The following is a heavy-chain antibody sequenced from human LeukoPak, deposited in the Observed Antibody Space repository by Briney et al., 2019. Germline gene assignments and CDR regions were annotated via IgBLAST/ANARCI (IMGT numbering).Heavy chain of an antibody. J-gene: IGHJ4*02. D-gene: IGHD3-10*01. CDR1: GFTFSSYS. CDR3: ARARPFTMVRGVDFDY. CDR2: ISSSSSTI. Sequence: GGSLRLSCAASGFTFSSYSMNWVRQAPGKGLEWVSYISSSSSTIYYADSVKGRFTISRDDAKNSLYLQMNSLRAEDTAVYYCARARPFTMVRGVDFDYWGQGTLVTVSS. V-gene: IGHV3-48*04.